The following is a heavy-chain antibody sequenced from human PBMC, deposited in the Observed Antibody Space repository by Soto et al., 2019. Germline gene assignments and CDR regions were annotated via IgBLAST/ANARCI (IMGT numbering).Heavy chain of an antibody. J-gene: IGHJ6*02. CDR1: GFTFRTYT. CDR3: ARDRGYDAHDYYYNAMDV. Sequence: SLRLSCISSGFTFRTYTMNWVRQAPGKGLEWVSGIRGFSPYTFYAESVKGRFTISRDNAKNSLYLQMNSLRAEDTAVYYCARDRGYDAHDYYYNAMDVWGQGTTVTVSS. D-gene: IGHD2-15*01. V-gene: IGHV3-21*01. CDR2: IRGFSPYT.